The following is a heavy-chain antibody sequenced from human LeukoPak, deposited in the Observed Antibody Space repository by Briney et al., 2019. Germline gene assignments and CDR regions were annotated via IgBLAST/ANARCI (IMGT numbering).Heavy chain of an antibody. V-gene: IGHV3-11*01. CDR3: SRLPLDYYDSGDFYDYYAMDV. J-gene: IGHJ6*02. Sequence: GGSLRLSCAASGITFSNYYMTWIRQAPGKGLEWVSYISSSGSNKYYADSVKGRFTISRDNAKNSLYLQMNSLRAEDTAVYYCSRLPLDYYDSGDFYDYYAMDVWGQGATVTVSS. CDR2: ISSSGSNK. D-gene: IGHD3-22*01. CDR1: GITFSNYY.